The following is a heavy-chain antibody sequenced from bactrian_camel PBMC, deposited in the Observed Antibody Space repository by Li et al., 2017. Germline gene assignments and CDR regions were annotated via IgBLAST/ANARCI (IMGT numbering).Heavy chain of an antibody. CDR1: GFTFDDDEGD. Sequence: QLESGGGSVQAGGSLTLSCTASGFTFDDDEGDVGWWRQAPGNEWELVSTINGDGDTVYADSVKGRFTISRDFAKKTLYLQMNSLKPEDTAKYYCARDASRVYGSSSWSDLANCGHWGQGTQVTVS. V-gene: IGHV3S55*01. CDR3: ARDASRVYGSSSWSDLANCGH. J-gene: IGHJ4*01. CDR2: INGDGDT. D-gene: IGHD6*01.